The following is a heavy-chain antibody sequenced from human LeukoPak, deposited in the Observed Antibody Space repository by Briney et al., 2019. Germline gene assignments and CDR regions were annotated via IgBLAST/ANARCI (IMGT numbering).Heavy chain of an antibody. D-gene: IGHD3-10*01. CDR3: ARGGARGSSAFDI. J-gene: IGHJ3*02. Sequence: PSETLSLTCTVSGDSISAFYWSWIRQPPGKGLEWIGYIYYSGSTSYNPSLKSRVTILIETSKNQFSLKLRSVTAADTAVYYCARGGARGSSAFDIWGLGAMVTVSS. CDR2: IYYSGST. V-gene: IGHV4-59*01. CDR1: GDSISAFY.